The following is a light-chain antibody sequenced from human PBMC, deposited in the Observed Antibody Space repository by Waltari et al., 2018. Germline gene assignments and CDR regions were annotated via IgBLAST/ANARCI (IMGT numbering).Light chain of an antibody. V-gene: IGKV1-5*03. J-gene: IGKJ2*01. CDR1: QSVGTW. CDR3: QQYSSFST. CDR2: MAS. Sequence: DIQMTQSPSTPSASVADRVTISCRASQSVGTWLAWYQQKPGKAPKLLIYMASSLESGVPSRFSGSGSGTEFTLTISGLQPDDFATYSCQQYSSFSTFGQGTKV.